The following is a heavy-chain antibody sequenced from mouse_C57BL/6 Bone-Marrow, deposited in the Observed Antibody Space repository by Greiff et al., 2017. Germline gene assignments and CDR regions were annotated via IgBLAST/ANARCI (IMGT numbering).Heavy chain of an antibody. Sequence: VQLQQSGPELVKPGASVKISCKASGYSFTSYYIHWVKQRPGQGLEWIGWISPGSGNTKYNEKFKGKATLTADTSSSTAYMQLSSLTSEDSAGYYCARRAYYGSSLRYARDYWGQGTSVTVSS. CDR3: ARRAYYGSSLRYARDY. D-gene: IGHD1-1*01. CDR1: GYSFTSYY. CDR2: ISPGSGNT. V-gene: IGHV1-66*01. J-gene: IGHJ4*01.